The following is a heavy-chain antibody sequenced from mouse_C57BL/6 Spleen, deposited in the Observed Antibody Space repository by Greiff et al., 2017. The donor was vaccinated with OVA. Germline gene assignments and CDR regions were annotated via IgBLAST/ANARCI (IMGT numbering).Heavy chain of an antibody. D-gene: IGHD1-1*01. CDR3: ARYTTVVGGFDY. CDR1: GFTFTDYY. V-gene: IGHV7-3*01. Sequence: EVKLVESGGGLVQPGGSLSLSCAASGFTFTDYYMSWVRQPPGKALEWLGFIRNKANGYTTEYSASVKGRFTISRDNSQSILYLQMNALRAEDSATYYCARYTTVVGGFDYWGQGTTLTVSS. J-gene: IGHJ2*01. CDR2: IRNKANGYTT.